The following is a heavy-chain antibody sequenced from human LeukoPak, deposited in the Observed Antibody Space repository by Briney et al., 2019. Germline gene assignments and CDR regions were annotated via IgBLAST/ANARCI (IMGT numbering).Heavy chain of an antibody. CDR1: GGSISSYY. D-gene: IGHD6-13*01. Sequence: SETLSLTCTVSGGSISSYYWSWIRQPPGKGLEWIGYIYYSGSTNYNPSLKSRVTISVDTSKNQFSLKLSSVTAADTAVYYCARCKIPLKRGIAPKYYFDYWGQGTLVTVSS. J-gene: IGHJ4*02. CDR2: IYYSGST. V-gene: IGHV4-59*01. CDR3: ARCKIPLKRGIAPKYYFDY.